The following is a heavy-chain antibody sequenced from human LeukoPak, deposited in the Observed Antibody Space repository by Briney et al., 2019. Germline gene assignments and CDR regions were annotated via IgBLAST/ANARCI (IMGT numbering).Heavy chain of an antibody. D-gene: IGHD3-10*01. CDR1: GGSISSYY. J-gene: IGHJ4*02. CDR2: IYYSGST. V-gene: IGHV4-59*08. CDR3: ARLGLIGSGSYYIEDY. Sequence: SETLSLTCTVSGGSISSYYWSWIRQPPGKGLEWIGYIYYSGSTNYNPSLKSRVTISVDTSKNQFSLKLSSVTAADTAVYYCARLGLIGSGSYYIEDYWGQGTLVTVSS.